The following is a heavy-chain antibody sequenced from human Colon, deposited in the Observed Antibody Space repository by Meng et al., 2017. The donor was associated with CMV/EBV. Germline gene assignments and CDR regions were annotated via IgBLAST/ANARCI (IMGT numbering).Heavy chain of an antibody. CDR2: INHSGST. Sequence: GSLRLSCAVYGGSFSGYYWSWIRQPPGKGLEWIGAINHSGSTNYNPSLKSRITISVDTSKNQFSLKLSSVTAADTAVYYCAAQRNLSPPTWGQGTLVTVSS. V-gene: IGHV4-34*01. CDR3: AAQRNLSPPT. J-gene: IGHJ5*02. D-gene: IGHD2-2*01. CDR1: GGSFSGYY.